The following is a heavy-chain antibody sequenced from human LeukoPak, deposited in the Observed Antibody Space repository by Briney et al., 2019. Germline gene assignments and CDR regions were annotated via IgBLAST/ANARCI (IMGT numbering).Heavy chain of an antibody. Sequence: PSETLSLTCTVSGGSISSSTYYWGWIRQPPGKGLEWIGSMYYTGRTYYNPSLKSRVTISVDTSKNQFSLRLRSVTAADTAVYYCARQGGSYIRFDPWGQGTLVTVSS. CDR3: ARQGGSYIRFDP. D-gene: IGHD1-26*01. V-gene: IGHV4-39*01. CDR2: MYYTGRT. J-gene: IGHJ5*02. CDR1: GGSISSSTYY.